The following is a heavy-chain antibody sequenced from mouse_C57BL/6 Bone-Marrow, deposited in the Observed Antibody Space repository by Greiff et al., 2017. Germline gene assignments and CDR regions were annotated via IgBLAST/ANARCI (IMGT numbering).Heavy chain of an antibody. Sequence: QVQLQQPGAELVMPGASVKLSCKASGYTFTSYWMHWVKQRPGQGLEWIGEIDPSDSYTNYNQKFQGKSTLTVDKSSSTAYMHLSSLTSEDSAVYYCARCDYDWGFYAMDYWGQGTSVTVSS. D-gene: IGHD2-4*01. J-gene: IGHJ4*01. V-gene: IGHV1-69*01. CDR3: ARCDYDWGFYAMDY. CDR1: GYTFTSYW. CDR2: IDPSDSYT.